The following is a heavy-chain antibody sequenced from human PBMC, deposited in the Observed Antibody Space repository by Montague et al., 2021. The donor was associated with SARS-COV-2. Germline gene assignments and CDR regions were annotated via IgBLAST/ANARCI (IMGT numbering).Heavy chain of an antibody. V-gene: IGHV4-34*01. J-gene: IGHJ5*02. CDR2: INHSGST. CDR1: GGSFSGYY. D-gene: IGHD2-21*02. CDR3: ARRSRVVTAIWALRTSLSSWFDP. Sequence: SETLSLTRAVYGGSFSGYYYCWIRQPPGKGLEWIGEINHSGSTNXNPSLKSRVTISVDTSKNQFSPKLSSVTAADTAVYYCARRSRVVTAIWALRTSLSSWFDPWGQGTLVTVSS.